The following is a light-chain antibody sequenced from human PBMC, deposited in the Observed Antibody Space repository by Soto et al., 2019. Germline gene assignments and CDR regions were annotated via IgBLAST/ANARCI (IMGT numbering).Light chain of an antibody. J-gene: IGLJ2*01. Sequence: QSALTQPASVSGSPGQSITISCTGTSSDLGGYKSVSWFQQHPGKAPKLMISEVSSRPSGVSNRFSGSKSGNTASLTISGLQSDDEADYYCSSYTTNSSVVFGGGTKLTVL. CDR3: SSYTTNSSVV. CDR1: SSDLGGYKS. V-gene: IGLV2-14*01. CDR2: EVS.